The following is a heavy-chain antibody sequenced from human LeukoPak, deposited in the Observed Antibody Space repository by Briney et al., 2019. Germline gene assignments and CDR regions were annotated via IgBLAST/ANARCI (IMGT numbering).Heavy chain of an antibody. CDR1: GFTFNTYA. D-gene: IGHD6-13*01. Sequence: PGRSLRLSCAASGFTFNTYALHWLRQAPGKGLEWVAVISHDGISEHYADSLKGRFSISRDNAKNSLYLQMNSLRAEDTAVYYCARDPEYSSSWYPKGDHINWFDPWGQGTLVTVSS. V-gene: IGHV3-30*04. CDR2: ISHDGISE. J-gene: IGHJ5*02. CDR3: ARDPEYSSSWYPKGDHINWFDP.